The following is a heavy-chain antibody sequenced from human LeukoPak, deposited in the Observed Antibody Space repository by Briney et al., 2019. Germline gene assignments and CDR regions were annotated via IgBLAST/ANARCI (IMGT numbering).Heavy chain of an antibody. Sequence: HAGGSLRLSCAASGFTFDDYAMHWVRQAPGRGLEWVSGISWNSGSIGYADPVKGRFTISRDNAKNTLYLQMNSLRAEDMAVYYCATSSEKQWLVSGFTDYFDYWGQGTLVTVSS. V-gene: IGHV3-9*03. D-gene: IGHD6-19*01. J-gene: IGHJ4*02. CDR3: ATSSEKQWLVSGFTDYFDY. CDR2: ISWNSGSI. CDR1: GFTFDDYA.